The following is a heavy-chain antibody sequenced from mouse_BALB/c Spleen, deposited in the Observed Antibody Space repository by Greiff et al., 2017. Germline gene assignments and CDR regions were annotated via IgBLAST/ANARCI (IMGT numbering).Heavy chain of an antibody. J-gene: IGHJ2*01. V-gene: IGHV1-69*02. CDR2: IYPSDSYT. CDR1: GYTFTSYW. CDR3: TREVYFDY. Sequence: VQLQQPGAELVRPGASVKLSCKASGYTFTSYWINWVKQRPGQGLEWIGNIYPSDSYTNYNQKFKDKATLTVDKSSSTAYMQLSSPTSEDSAVYYCTREVYFDYWGQGTTLTVSS.